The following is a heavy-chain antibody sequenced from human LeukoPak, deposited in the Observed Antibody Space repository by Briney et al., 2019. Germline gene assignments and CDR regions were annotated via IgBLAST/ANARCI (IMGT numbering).Heavy chain of an antibody. J-gene: IGHJ4*02. CDR1: GYTFTAYY. V-gene: IGHV1-2*02. Sequence: SVRVSRKASGYTFTAYYMHWVRQAPGQGLEWMGWINPNTGDKNYAQTFQGRVTMTRDTSINTAYMELSRLRSDDTAVYYCARPRISSGYIYAYLYWGQGTLVPVSS. D-gene: IGHD5-18*01. CDR3: ARPRISSGYIYAYLY. CDR2: INPNTGDK.